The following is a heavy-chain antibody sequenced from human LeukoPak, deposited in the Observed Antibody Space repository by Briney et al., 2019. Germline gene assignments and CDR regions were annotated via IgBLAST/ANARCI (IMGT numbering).Heavy chain of an antibody. J-gene: IGHJ5*02. CDR3: ARDHTGITIFGGSWFDP. D-gene: IGHD3-3*01. Sequence: SVKVSCKASGGTFSSYAISWVRQAPGEGLEWMGRIIPIFGIANYAQKFQGRVTITADKSTSTAYMELSSLRSEDTAVYYCARDHTGITIFGGSWFDPWGQGTLVTVSS. V-gene: IGHV1-69*04. CDR2: IIPIFGIA. CDR1: GGTFSSYA.